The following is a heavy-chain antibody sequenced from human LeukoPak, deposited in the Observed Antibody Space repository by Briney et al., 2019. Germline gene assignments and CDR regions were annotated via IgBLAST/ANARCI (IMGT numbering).Heavy chain of an antibody. Sequence: GGSLRLSCTGSGFNFNMFAMNWVRQAPGQGLEWVSGISRGGATTYYADSVKGRFTISRDKSKNIVFLQMNSLRPEDTAVYYCAKEQRIRHCSEGVCMEGYYFVYWGQGTLLSVSS. CDR3: AKEQRIRHCSEGVCMEGYYFVY. V-gene: IGHV3-23*01. J-gene: IGHJ4*02. D-gene: IGHD2-8*01. CDR1: GFNFNMFA. CDR2: ISRGGATT.